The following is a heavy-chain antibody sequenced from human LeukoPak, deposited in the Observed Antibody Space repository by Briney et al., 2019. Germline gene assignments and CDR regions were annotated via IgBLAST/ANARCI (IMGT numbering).Heavy chain of an antibody. CDR3: ARDRESIIDY. Sequence: PGGSLRLSCAASGLTFSSYSMNWVRQAPGKGLEWVSSISSSSYIYYADSVKGRFTISRDNAKNSLYLQMNSLRAEDTAVYYCARDRESIIDYWGQGTLVTVSS. D-gene: IGHD1-26*01. J-gene: IGHJ4*02. V-gene: IGHV3-21*01. CDR1: GLTFSSYS. CDR2: ISSSSYI.